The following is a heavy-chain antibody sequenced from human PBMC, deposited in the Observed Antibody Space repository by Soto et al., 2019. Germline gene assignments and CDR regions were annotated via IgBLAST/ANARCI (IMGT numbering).Heavy chain of an antibody. CDR2: IWYDGSNK. Sequence: GGSLRLSCAASGFNFRNYGMHWVRQAPGKGLEWVAIIWYDGSNKYYADSVKGRFTISRDNSKNTLYLQIDSLRAEDTAVYYCARLYTWMMDDWGQGIMVTVS. CDR1: GFNFRNYG. V-gene: IGHV3-33*01. J-gene: IGHJ4*02. CDR3: ARLYTWMMDD. D-gene: IGHD5-12*01.